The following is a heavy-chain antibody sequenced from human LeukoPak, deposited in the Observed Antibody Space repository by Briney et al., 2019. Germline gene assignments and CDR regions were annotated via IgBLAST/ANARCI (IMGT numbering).Heavy chain of an antibody. CDR3: ATDGYHYFDY. D-gene: IGHD5-12*01. V-gene: IGHV3-53*01. CDR2: IYNDGSRT. Sequence: PGGSLRLSCAASGFTVTSNYMSWVRQAPGKGLNWVSLIYNDGSRTYYADSVRGRFTISRDTSEGTVYLQMDSLRPEVTAVYYCATDGYHYFDYWGQGTLVSVSS. J-gene: IGHJ4*02. CDR1: GFTVTSNY.